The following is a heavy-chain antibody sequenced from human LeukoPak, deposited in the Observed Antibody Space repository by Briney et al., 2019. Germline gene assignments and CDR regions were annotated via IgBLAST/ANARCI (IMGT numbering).Heavy chain of an antibody. CDR2: IIPIFGTA. CDR3: ARDPEGGSYAFDY. V-gene: IGHV1-69*13. D-gene: IGHD1-26*01. Sequence: ASVKVSCKASGGTFSSYAISWVRQAPGQGLEWMGGIIPIFGTANYAQKFQGRVTITADESTSTAYMELSSLRSEDTAVYYCARDPEGGSYAFDYWAREPWSPSPQ. J-gene: IGHJ4*02. CDR1: GGTFSSYA.